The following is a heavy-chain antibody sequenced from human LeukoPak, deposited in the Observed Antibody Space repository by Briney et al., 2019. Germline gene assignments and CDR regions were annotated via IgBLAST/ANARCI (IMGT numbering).Heavy chain of an antibody. D-gene: IGHD1-14*01. CDR3: ARRATVGPEITESNWLDP. Sequence: SETLSLTCTVSGDSLSCYSWHWIRQPPGKGLEWIGYMHYTGNTNYNPSLKSRVTISLDTSNNLFSLRLRSVTAADTAVYYCARRATVGPEITESNWLDPWGQGTLVTVSS. J-gene: IGHJ5*02. CDR2: MHYTGNT. CDR1: GDSLSCYS. V-gene: IGHV4-59*08.